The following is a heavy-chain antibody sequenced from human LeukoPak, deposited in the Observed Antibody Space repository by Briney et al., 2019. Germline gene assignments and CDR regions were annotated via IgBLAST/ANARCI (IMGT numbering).Heavy chain of an antibody. Sequence: SETLSLTCTASSGSISSYYWSWIRQPPGKGLEWIGYVSYSGSTRYNPSLKSRVTISVDTSKNQFSLKLSSVTAADTAVYYCARGYSGSYFRWFDPWGQGTLVTVSS. D-gene: IGHD1-26*01. CDR1: SGSISSYY. CDR2: VSYSGST. CDR3: ARGYSGSYFRWFDP. J-gene: IGHJ5*02. V-gene: IGHV4-59*01.